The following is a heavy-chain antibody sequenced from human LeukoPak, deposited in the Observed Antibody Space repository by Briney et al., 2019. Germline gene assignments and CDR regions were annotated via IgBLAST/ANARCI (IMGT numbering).Heavy chain of an antibody. J-gene: IGHJ4*02. CDR3: AKGRRGSSYVHYFDS. CDR1: GLILNTYG. Sequence: GRSLRLSCEVSGLILNTYGMHWVRQAPGKGLEWVAVIANDGGNKYYGDSVRGRFTISRDNSNNTLYLQMNSLSPEDTAVYYCAKGRRGSSYVHYFDSWGQGALVTVSS. D-gene: IGHD5-18*01. CDR2: IANDGGNK. V-gene: IGHV3-30*18.